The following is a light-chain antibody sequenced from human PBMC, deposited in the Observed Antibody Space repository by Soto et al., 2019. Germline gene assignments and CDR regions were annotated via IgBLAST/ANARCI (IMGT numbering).Light chain of an antibody. V-gene: IGLV2-23*02. Sequence: QSALTQPASVSGSPGQSIIISCTGTNSDVGNYDFVSWFQQHPGKAPKLIIYEITKRPSGVSDRFSASKSGNTASLTISGLQAEDGADYYCCSYAGKISWVFGGGTKLTVL. CDR1: NSDVGNYDF. CDR2: EIT. J-gene: IGLJ3*02. CDR3: CSYAGKISWV.